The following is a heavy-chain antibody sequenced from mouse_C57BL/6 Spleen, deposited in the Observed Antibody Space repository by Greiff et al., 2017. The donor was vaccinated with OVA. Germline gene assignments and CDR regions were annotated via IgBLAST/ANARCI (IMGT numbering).Heavy chain of an antibody. D-gene: IGHD1-1*01. Sequence: QVQLKQSGAELVRPGASVTLSCKASGYTFTDYEMHWVKQTPVHGLEWIGAIDPETGGTAYNQKFKGKAILIADKSSSTAYMELRSLTSEDSAVYYCTITTVVAGAMDYWGQGTSVTVSS. CDR1: GYTFTDYE. V-gene: IGHV1-15*01. J-gene: IGHJ4*01. CDR3: TITTVVAGAMDY. CDR2: IDPETGGT.